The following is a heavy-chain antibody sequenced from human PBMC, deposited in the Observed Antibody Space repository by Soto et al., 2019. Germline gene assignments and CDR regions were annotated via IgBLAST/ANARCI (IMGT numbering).Heavy chain of an antibody. D-gene: IGHD6-13*01. V-gene: IGHV3-23*01. CDR1: GFSFSDYA. J-gene: IGHJ4*02. Sequence: GGSLRLSCAASGFSFSDYAMSWVRQAPGKGLEWVSVISESGGSTHYADSVRGRFTVSRDNSKNSLYLRMNSLRDENTAVYFCAKRSPYSSGWYSSIFDYWGQGALVTVSS. CDR3: AKRSPYSSGWYSSIFDY. CDR2: ISESGGST.